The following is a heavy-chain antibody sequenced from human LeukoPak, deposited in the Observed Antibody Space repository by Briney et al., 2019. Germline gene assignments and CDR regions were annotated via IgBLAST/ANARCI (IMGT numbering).Heavy chain of an antibody. Sequence: GGSLRLSCAASGFTFSSYAMNWVRQAPGKGLEWVSYISSSSGIIYYADSVKGRFTISRDNAKNSLYLQMNSLRAEDTAVYYCTSLSNTDKDDYWGQGTLVTVSS. V-gene: IGHV3-48*01. D-gene: IGHD1/OR15-1a*01. CDR1: GFTFSSYA. J-gene: IGHJ4*02. CDR3: TSLSNTDKDDY. CDR2: ISSSSGII.